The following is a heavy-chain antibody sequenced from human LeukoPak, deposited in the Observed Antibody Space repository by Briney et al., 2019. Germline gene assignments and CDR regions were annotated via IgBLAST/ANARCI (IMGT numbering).Heavy chain of an antibody. Sequence: GGSLRLSCAASGFTFSSYGMHWVRQAPGKGLEWVAVIWYDGSNKYYADSVKGRFTISRDNSKNTLYLQMNSLRAEDTAVYYCARFRTWGDKAFDYWGQGTLVTVSS. CDR2: IWYDGSNK. D-gene: IGHD2-21*02. J-gene: IGHJ4*02. CDR3: ARFRTWGDKAFDY. V-gene: IGHV3-33*01. CDR1: GFTFSSYG.